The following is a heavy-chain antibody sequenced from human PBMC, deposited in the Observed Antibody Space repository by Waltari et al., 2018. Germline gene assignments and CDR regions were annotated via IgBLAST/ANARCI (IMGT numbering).Heavy chain of an antibody. V-gene: IGHV3-48*04. CDR2: ISSSSSTI. J-gene: IGHJ4*02. CDR3: ARCKITMVQGANDY. Sequence: EVQLVESGGGLVQPGGSLRLSCAASGFTFSSSSMNWVRQAPGKGLEWVSYISSSSSTIYYADSVKGRFTISRDNAKNSLYLQMNSLRAEDTAVYCCARCKITMVQGANDYWGQGTLVTVSS. CDR1: GFTFSSSS. D-gene: IGHD3-10*01.